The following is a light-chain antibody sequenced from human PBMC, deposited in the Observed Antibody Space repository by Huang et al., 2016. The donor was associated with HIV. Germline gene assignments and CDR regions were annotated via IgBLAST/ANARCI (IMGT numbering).Light chain of an antibody. CDR1: QSVNNNY. J-gene: IGKJ1*01. CDR3: QQYGSSPWT. V-gene: IGKV3-20*01. Sequence: EIVLTQSPGSPSLSPGEGVTLSCRASQSVNNNYLAWYQQKPGQAPRLLIFSASNRATGIPDRFGGSGSGTDFTLTIRSLEPEDFAMYYCQQYGSSPWTFGQGTKVEVK. CDR2: SAS.